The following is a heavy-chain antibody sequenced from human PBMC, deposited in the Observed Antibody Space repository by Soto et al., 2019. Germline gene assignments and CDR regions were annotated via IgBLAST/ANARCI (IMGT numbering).Heavy chain of an antibody. Sequence: EVQLLESGGGLVQPGGSLRLSCAASGFTFSSDAMSWVRQAPGKGLEWVSAISGSGGSTYYADSVKGRFTISRDNSKNTLYLQMNSLRAEDTAVYYCAKDPYYDFWSGHDYWGQGTLVTVSS. CDR2: ISGSGGST. V-gene: IGHV3-23*01. J-gene: IGHJ4*02. D-gene: IGHD3-3*01. CDR3: AKDPYYDFWSGHDY. CDR1: GFTFSSDA.